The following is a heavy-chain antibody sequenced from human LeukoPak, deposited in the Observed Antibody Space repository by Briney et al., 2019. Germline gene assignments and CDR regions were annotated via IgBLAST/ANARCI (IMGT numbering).Heavy chain of an antibody. Sequence: SETLSLTCTVSGGSISSYHWSWIRQPPGKGLEWIGYIYYSGSTNYNPSLKSRVTISVDTSKNQFSLKLSSVTAADTAVYYCARALGRFLEWSRTHYYYYYMDVWGKGTTVTVSS. V-gene: IGHV4-59*01. CDR3: ARALGRFLEWSRTHYYYYYMDV. CDR1: GGSISSYH. D-gene: IGHD3-3*01. J-gene: IGHJ6*03. CDR2: IYYSGST.